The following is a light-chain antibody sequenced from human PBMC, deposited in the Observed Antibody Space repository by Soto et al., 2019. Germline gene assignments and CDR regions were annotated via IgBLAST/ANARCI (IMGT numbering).Light chain of an antibody. J-gene: IGKJ2*01. CDR2: DAS. CDR1: QSVSSY. Sequence: PGERATLSCRASQSVSSYLAWYQQKPGQAPRLLIYDASNRATGIPARFSGSGSGTDVTLTISSLEPEDFAVYYCQQRSNWPPYTFGQGTKLEIK. CDR3: QQRSNWPPYT. V-gene: IGKV3-11*01.